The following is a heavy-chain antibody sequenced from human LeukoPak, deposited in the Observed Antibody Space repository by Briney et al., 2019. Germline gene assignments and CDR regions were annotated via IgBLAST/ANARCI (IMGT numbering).Heavy chain of an antibody. Sequence: GSSVKVSCKASGGTFSSYAISWVRQAPGQGLEWMGWISAYNGNTNYAQKLQGRVTMTTDTSTSTAYMELRSLRSDDTAVYYCARYYDGGNWFDPWGQGTLVTVSS. V-gene: IGHV1-18*01. D-gene: IGHD3-22*01. CDR3: ARYYDGGNWFDP. J-gene: IGHJ5*02. CDR2: ISAYNGNT. CDR1: GGTFSSYA.